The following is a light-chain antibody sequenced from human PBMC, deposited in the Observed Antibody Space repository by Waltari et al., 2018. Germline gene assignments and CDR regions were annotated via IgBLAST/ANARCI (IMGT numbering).Light chain of an antibody. CDR2: DAS. Sequence: EIVLTQSPATLSLPPGEGATLSCRASQSVDYYLAWYQQNPGQAPRLLIHDASNRASGVPTRFSGSGSGTDFSLTISSLEPEDFAVYYCQQRRNWPITFGQGTRLEIK. J-gene: IGKJ5*01. CDR3: QQRRNWPIT. V-gene: IGKV3-11*01. CDR1: QSVDYY.